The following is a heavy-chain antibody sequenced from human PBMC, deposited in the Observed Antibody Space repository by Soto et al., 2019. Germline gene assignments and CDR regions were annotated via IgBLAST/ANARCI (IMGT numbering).Heavy chain of an antibody. Sequence: QVQLQQAGAEVKTRGSSVLVCCAASGAIYNMVAISGVQPAAGQVLEWLGATPPLLGSSKYPQKIQGRVTITADESANTAYMQLSGLRSEDTAIYYCARGGTSYGDDVWEASYSNGLDVWGQGTTVTVSS. CDR1: GAIYNMVA. CDR2: TPPLLGSS. D-gene: IGHD3-16*01. CDR3: ARGGTSYGDDVWEASYSNGLDV. J-gene: IGHJ6*02. V-gene: IGHV1-69*01.